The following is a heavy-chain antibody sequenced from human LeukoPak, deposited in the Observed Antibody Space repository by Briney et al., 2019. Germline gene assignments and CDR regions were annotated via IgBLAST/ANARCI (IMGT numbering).Heavy chain of an antibody. CDR1: GFTFRSHD. J-gene: IGHJ3*02. D-gene: IGHD2-8*01. V-gene: IGHV3-30*02. CDR2: VRFDGSDK. Sequence: GGSLRLPCAASGFTFRSHDMHWVRQAPGKGLEWVTFVRFDGSDKKYADSVKGRFTISRDNSKNTLSLQMISLRAEDTAVYYCAKSLYPDAFDIWGPGTMVTVS. CDR3: AKSLYPDAFDI.